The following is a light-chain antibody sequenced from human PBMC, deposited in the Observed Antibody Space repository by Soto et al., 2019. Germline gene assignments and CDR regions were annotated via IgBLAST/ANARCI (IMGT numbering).Light chain of an antibody. CDR2: NSN. V-gene: IGLV1-47*02. CDR1: SSNIGSNY. J-gene: IGLJ2*01. Sequence: QSVLTQPPSTSGTPGQRVTISCSGSSSNIGSNYVYWYQQLPGTAPTLLIYNSNKRPSGVPDRLSGSRSGTSASLAISGLRSDDESDYYCAAWDDSLRGVVFGGGTKLTVL. CDR3: AAWDDSLRGVV.